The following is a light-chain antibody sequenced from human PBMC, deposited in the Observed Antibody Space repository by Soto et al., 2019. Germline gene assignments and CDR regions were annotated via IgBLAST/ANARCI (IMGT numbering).Light chain of an antibody. CDR2: TDT. CDR1: SSNIGRNT. Sequence: QSVLTQPPSASGTPGQRVTISCSGSSSNIGRNTVNWYQQLPGTAPKLLIYTDTQRPSGVPDRFSGSKSGTSASLAISGLQSEDEADYYCAAWDDSLNGYVVFGGGIKLTVL. CDR3: AAWDDSLNGYVV. V-gene: IGLV1-44*01. J-gene: IGLJ2*01.